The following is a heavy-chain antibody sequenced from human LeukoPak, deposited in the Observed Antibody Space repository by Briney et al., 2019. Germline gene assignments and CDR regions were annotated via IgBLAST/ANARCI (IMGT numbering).Heavy chain of an antibody. CDR3: ARWLHHFDY. J-gene: IGHJ4*02. CDR1: GGSISSYY. Sequence: SETLSLTCTVSGGSISSYYWSWIRQPPGKGLEWMGCIYYSGSTDYNPSLKSRVTISLDTSKNQFSLKLTSVTAADTAVYYCARWLHHFDYWGQGTLVTVSS. D-gene: IGHD5-24*01. V-gene: IGHV4-59*01. CDR2: IYYSGST.